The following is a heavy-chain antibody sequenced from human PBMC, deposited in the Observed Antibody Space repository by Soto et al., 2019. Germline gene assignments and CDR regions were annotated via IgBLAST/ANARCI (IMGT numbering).Heavy chain of an antibody. CDR1: GFTFSDYY. D-gene: IGHD6-19*01. V-gene: IGHV3-11*06. Sequence: GGSLRLSCAASGFTFSDYYMSWIRQAPWKGLEWVSYISSSSSYTNYADSVKGRFTISRDNAKNSLYLQMNSLRAEDTAVYYCARDNLGSSGWYGGFDYWGQGTLVTVSS. CDR3: ARDNLGSSGWYGGFDY. CDR2: ISSSSSYT. J-gene: IGHJ4*02.